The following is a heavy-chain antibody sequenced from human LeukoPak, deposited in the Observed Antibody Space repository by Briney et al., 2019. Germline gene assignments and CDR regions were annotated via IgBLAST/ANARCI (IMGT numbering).Heavy chain of an antibody. CDR3: ARVEYSSSSVAFDI. Sequence: SGTLSPTCAVYGGSFSGYYWSWIRQPPGKGLEWIGEINHSGSTNYNPSLKSRVTISVDTSKNQFSLKLSSVTAADTAVYYCARVEYSSSSVAFDIWGQGTMVTVSS. V-gene: IGHV4-34*01. CDR1: GGSFSGYY. J-gene: IGHJ3*02. CDR2: INHSGST. D-gene: IGHD6-6*01.